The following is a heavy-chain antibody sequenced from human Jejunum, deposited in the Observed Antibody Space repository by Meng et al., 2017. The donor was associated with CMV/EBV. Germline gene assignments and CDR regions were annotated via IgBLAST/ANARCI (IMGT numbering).Heavy chain of an antibody. CDR2: ISNVGSTI. CDR1: DYY. V-gene: IGHV3-11*01. CDR3: ARSAGDVMVVLDYYYGMDV. J-gene: IGHJ6*02. Sequence: DYYMSWIRQVQGKGLEWVSYISNVGSTIYYADSVKGRFTISRDNAKNSVYLQMNSLRAEDTAVYYCARSAGDVMVVLDYYYGMDVWGQGTTVTVSS. D-gene: IGHD3-16*02.